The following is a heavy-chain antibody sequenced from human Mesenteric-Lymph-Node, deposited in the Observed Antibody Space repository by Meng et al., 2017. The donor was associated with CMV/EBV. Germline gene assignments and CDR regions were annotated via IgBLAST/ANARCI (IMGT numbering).Heavy chain of an antibody. Sequence: CKASGGTFTSYAISWVRQAPGQGLEWMGGIIPIFGTANYAQKFQGRVTITADESTSTAYMELSSLRSEDTAVYYCARSITMVRGALNWGQGTLVTVSS. D-gene: IGHD3-10*01. CDR1: GGTFTSYA. CDR3: ARSITMVRGALN. CDR2: IIPIFGTA. J-gene: IGHJ4*02. V-gene: IGHV1-69*01.